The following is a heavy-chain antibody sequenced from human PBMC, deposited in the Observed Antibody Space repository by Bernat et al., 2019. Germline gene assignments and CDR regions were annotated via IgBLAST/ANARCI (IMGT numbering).Heavy chain of an antibody. J-gene: IGHJ4*02. Sequence: QVQLVESGGGVVQPGRSLRLSCAASGFTFSTYGMHWVRQAPGKGLEWVAVISYDGSNKYYADSVKGRLIISRDNSKNTLYLQMDSLRTEDTAVYYCAKDRYCSGSGCYTYEYWGQGTQVTVSS. CDR1: GFTFSTYG. CDR2: ISYDGSNK. D-gene: IGHD2-15*01. V-gene: IGHV3-30*18. CDR3: AKDRYCSGSGCYTYEY.